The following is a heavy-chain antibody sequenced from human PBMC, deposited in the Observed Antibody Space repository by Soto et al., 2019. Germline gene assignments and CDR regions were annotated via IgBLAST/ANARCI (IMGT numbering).Heavy chain of an antibody. Sequence: VELVQSGAEVEKPGAAVRISCKTSGYTFTAYYIHWVRQAPGQGLEWVGWINPNSGVANYAQKFQGRVTMTRDTSISTVYMELTKMRSEDTTIYYCARQGSGSEYPQYFYYGMDVWGQGTTAAASS. CDR2: INPNSGVA. D-gene: IGHD5-12*01. CDR3: ARQGSGSEYPQYFYYGMDV. J-gene: IGHJ6*02. CDR1: GYTFTAYY. V-gene: IGHV1-2*02.